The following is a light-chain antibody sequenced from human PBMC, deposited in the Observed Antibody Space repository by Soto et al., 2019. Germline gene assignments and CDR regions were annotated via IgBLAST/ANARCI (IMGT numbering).Light chain of an antibody. CDR2: EVS. V-gene: IGLV2-14*01. CDR1: SRDVGRYDY. J-gene: IGLJ2*01. CDR3: SSYTKVNTLVV. Sequence: QSVLTQPASVSGSPGQSITISCSGTSRDVGRYDYVSWYQQHPGKAPRLIIYEVSNRPSGISNRFSGSKSGNTATLTISGLQAEDEAEYFCSSYTKVNTLVVFGGGPKLTVL.